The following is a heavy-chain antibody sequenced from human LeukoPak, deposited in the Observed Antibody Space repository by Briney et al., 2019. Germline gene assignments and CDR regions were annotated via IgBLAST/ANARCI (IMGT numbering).Heavy chain of an antibody. CDR1: GFTVSSNF. Sequence: GGSLRLSCAASGFTVSSNFMSWVRQAPGKGLEWVSVIYSGGDTYYADSVKGRFTISRDNSRNTLYLQMNSLRAEDTAVYYCARVWYSGSHSEAFDIWGRGTMVIVSS. CDR2: IYSGGDT. D-gene: IGHD1-26*01. CDR3: ARVWYSGSHSEAFDI. V-gene: IGHV3-66*01. J-gene: IGHJ3*02.